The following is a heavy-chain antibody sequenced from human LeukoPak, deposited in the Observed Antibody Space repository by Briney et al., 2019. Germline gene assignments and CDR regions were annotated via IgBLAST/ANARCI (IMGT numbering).Heavy chain of an antibody. D-gene: IGHD5-18*01. CDR1: GFTFRSFA. J-gene: IGHJ4*02. CDR3: AKLGDLDTAMVFES. CDR2: ISFDGSFR. V-gene: IGHV3-30*18. Sequence: PGRSLRLSCAASGFTFRSFAMHWVRQAPGKGLEGVADISFDGSFRYYADSVKGRFTIYRDNSKNTVYLQMSSLRTEDTAVYYCAKLGDLDTAMVFESWGQGTLVTVSS.